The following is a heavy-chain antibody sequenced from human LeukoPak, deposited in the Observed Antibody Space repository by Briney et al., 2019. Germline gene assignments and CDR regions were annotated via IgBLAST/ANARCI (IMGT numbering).Heavy chain of an antibody. V-gene: IGHV1-69*06. CDR1: GGTFSSYA. CDR3: ARSSGIAVDAFDI. CDR2: IIPIFGTA. D-gene: IGHD6-19*01. Sequence: GSPVKVSCKASGGTFSSYAISWVRQAPGQGLEWMGGIIPIFGTANYAQKFQGRVTITADKSTSTAYMELSSLRSEDTAVYYCARSSGIAVDAFDIWGQGTMVTVSS. J-gene: IGHJ3*02.